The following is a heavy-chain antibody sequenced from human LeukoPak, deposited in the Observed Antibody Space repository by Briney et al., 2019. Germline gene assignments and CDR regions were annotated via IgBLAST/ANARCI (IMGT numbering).Heavy chain of an antibody. Sequence: SETLSLTCAVYGGSFSGYYWSWIRQPPGKGLEWVGEINHSGSTNYNPSLKSRVTISVDTSKNQFSLKLSSVTAADTAVYYCASGYSSSGANWFDPWGQGTLVTVSS. CDR3: ASGYSSSGANWFDP. CDR2: INHSGST. CDR1: GGSFSGYY. V-gene: IGHV4-34*01. D-gene: IGHD6-6*01. J-gene: IGHJ5*02.